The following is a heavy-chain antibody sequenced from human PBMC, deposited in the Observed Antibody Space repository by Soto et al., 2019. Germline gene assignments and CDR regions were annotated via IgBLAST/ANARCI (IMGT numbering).Heavy chain of an antibody. CDR1: GDSVSSNSAA. V-gene: IGHV6-1*01. Sequence: PSQTLSLTCAISGDSVSSNSAAWNWIRQSPSRGLERLGRTYYRSKWHNDYAVSVKSRITINPDTSKYQFSLQLNSVTPEDTAVYYCARDSLSSSWSGTYFDYWGQGTLVTVSS. CDR2: TYYRSKWHN. CDR3: ARDSLSSSWSGTYFDY. J-gene: IGHJ4*02. D-gene: IGHD6-13*01.